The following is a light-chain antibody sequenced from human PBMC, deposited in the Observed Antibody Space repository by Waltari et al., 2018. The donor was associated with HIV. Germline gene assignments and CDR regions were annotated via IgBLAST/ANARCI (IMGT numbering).Light chain of an antibody. Sequence: QSVLTQPPSASGTPGQRVTISCSGSSSNIGSSYVYWYQQLPGTAPKLLMYRNNQRPSGVPDRFSGSKSGTSASLTISGLQAEDEADYYCCSYAGSSTFVVFGGGTKLTVL. CDR1: SSNIGSSY. CDR3: CSYAGSSTFVV. CDR2: RNN. J-gene: IGLJ2*01. V-gene: IGLV1-47*01.